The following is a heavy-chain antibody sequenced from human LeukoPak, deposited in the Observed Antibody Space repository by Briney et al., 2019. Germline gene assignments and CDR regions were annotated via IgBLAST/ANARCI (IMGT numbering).Heavy chain of an antibody. Sequence: SETLSLTCTVSGVSISSSNSYWGWIRQPPGKGLEWIGSIDYTGNTYYNASLKTQISVSIDTSKIQFSLRLTSVTAADTAVYYCARQTGSGLFILPGGQGTLVTVSS. CDR3: ARQTGSGLFILP. J-gene: IGHJ4*02. D-gene: IGHD3/OR15-3a*01. V-gene: IGHV4-39*01. CDR2: IDYTGNT. CDR1: GVSISSSNSY.